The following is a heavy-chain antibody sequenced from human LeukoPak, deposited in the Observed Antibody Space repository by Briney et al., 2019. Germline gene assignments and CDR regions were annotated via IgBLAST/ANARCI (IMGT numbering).Heavy chain of an antibody. CDR1: GFTFSSYA. Sequence: PGGSLRLSCAASGFTFSSYAMHWVRQAPGKGLEYVSAISSNGGSTYYANSVKGRFTISRDNSKNTLYLQMGSLRAEDMAVYYCARGAYYYDSSGYPDYWGQGTLVTVSS. CDR3: ARGAYYYDSSGYPDY. J-gene: IGHJ4*02. CDR2: ISSNGGST. V-gene: IGHV3-64*01. D-gene: IGHD3-22*01.